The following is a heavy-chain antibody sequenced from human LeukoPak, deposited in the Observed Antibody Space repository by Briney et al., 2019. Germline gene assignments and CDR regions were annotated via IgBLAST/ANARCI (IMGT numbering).Heavy chain of an antibody. V-gene: IGHV1-18*01. CDR1: GYTFTRYA. CDR3: ARDYTSAEWLGFAFDV. Sequence: PGASVKVSCKASGYTFTRYAISWVRQAPGQGLEWMGWINPFNGNTNDAERFQGRVIMTTDTSTRTAYMELRSLRSDDTAVYYCARDYTSAEWLGFAFDVWGQGTMISVSS. J-gene: IGHJ3*01. D-gene: IGHD6-19*01. CDR2: INPFNGNT.